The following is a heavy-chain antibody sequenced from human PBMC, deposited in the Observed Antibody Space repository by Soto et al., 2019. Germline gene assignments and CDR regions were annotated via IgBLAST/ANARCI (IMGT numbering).Heavy chain of an antibody. CDR2: ISYDGSNK. Sequence: GGSLRLSCAASGFTFSSYAMHWVRQAPGKGLEWVAVISYDGSNKYYADSVKGRFTISRDNSKNTLYLQMNSLRAEDTAVYYCAXEGSPKNTALVIPLFDYWGQGTLVTVSS. V-gene: IGHV3-30-3*01. J-gene: IGHJ4*02. CDR3: AXEGSPKNTALVIPLFDY. CDR1: GFTFSSYA. D-gene: IGHD5-18*01.